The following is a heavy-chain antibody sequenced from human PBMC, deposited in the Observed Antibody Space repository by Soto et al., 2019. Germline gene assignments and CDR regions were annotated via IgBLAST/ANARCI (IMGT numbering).Heavy chain of an antibody. Sequence: EFQLVESGGGLVEPGESLRLSCAASGFTFSRYYMNWVRQAPGKGLEWVSSISNTSTYTHYADSLKGRFTISRDNAKKLLYLQMDSLRAEDTAVYYCARDDGLSSTNVKAFDICGQGTKVTVSS. V-gene: IGHV3-21*01. D-gene: IGHD2-2*01. CDR1: GFTFSRYY. CDR2: ISNTSTYT. J-gene: IGHJ3*02. CDR3: ARDDGLSSTNVKAFDI.